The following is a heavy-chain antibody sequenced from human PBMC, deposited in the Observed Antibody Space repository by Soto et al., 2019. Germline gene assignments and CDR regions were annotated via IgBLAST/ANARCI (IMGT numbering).Heavy chain of an antibody. V-gene: IGHV3-48*01. D-gene: IGHD2-2*01. Sequence: EVQLVESGGGLVQPGGSLRLSCAASGFTFSSYSMNWVRQAPGKGLEWVSYISSSSSTIYYAYSVKGRFTISRDNAKNSLYLQMNSLRAEDTAVYYCARDPGERYCSSTSCYPHWFDPWGQGTLVTVSS. CDR2: ISSSSSTI. CDR1: GFTFSSYS. CDR3: ARDPGERYCSSTSCYPHWFDP. J-gene: IGHJ5*02.